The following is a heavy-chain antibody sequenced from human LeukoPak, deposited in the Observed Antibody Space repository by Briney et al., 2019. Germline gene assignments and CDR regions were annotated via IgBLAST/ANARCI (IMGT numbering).Heavy chain of an antibody. CDR1: GFTFSSYA. Sequence: GGSLRLSCAASGFTFSSYAMHWVRQAPGKGLEYVSVISSNGGNTYYANSVKGGFTISRDNSKNTLYLQMGSLRAEDMAVYYCARGGTRYYYYYMDVWGKGTTVTVSS. J-gene: IGHJ6*03. CDR3: ARGGTRYYYYYMDV. CDR2: ISSNGGNT. D-gene: IGHD3-16*01. V-gene: IGHV3-64*01.